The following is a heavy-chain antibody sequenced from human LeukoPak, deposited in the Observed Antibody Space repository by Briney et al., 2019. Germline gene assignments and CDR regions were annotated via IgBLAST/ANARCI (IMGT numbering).Heavy chain of an antibody. D-gene: IGHD5-12*01. V-gene: IGHV6-1*01. CDR2: TYYRSKWYN. Sequence: SQTLSLTCAISGDSVSSNSAAWNWIRQSPSRGLEWLGRTYYRSKWYNDYAVSVKRRISINPDTSKNQFSLKLSSVTAADTAVYYCARAPVEWKAVATIWAYYYYYMDVWGKGTTVTVSS. J-gene: IGHJ6*03. CDR1: GDSVSSNSAA. CDR3: ARAPVEWKAVATIWAYYYYYMDV.